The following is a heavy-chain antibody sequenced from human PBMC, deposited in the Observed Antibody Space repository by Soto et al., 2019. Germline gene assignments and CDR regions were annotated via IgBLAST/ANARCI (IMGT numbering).Heavy chain of an antibody. V-gene: IGHV3-15*07. D-gene: IGHD4-17*01. CDR3: TTGPLVFGDYRA. Sequence: EVQLVESGGGLVKPGGSLRLSCAASGFTFSNAWMNWVRQAPGKGLEWVGRIKSKTDGGTTDYAAPVKGRFTISRDDSKNTLYLQMNSLKPEDTAVYYCTTGPLVFGDYRAWGQGTLVTVSS. CDR1: GFTFSNAW. CDR2: IKSKTDGGTT. J-gene: IGHJ5*02.